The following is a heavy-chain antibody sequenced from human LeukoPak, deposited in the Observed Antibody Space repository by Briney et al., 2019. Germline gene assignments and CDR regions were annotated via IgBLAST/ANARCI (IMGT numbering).Heavy chain of an antibody. CDR3: AGSSGWYPFDY. D-gene: IGHD6-19*01. CDR2: IYTSGST. CDR1: GGSISSYY. Sequence: SETLSLTCTVSGGSISSYYWSWIRQPAGKGLEWIGRIYTSGSTNYNPSLKSRVTISIDTSKKQFSLKLSSVTAADTAVYYCAGSSGWYPFDYWGQGTLVTVSS. V-gene: IGHV4-4*07. J-gene: IGHJ4*02.